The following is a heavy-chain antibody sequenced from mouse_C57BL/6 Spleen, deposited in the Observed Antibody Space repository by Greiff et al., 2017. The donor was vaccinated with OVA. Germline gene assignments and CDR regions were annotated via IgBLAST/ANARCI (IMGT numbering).Heavy chain of an antibody. V-gene: IGHV1-72*01. CDR3: ARRAVVAPYYAMDY. D-gene: IGHD1-1*01. CDR2: IDPNSGGT. J-gene: IGHJ4*01. Sequence: QVQLKQPGAELVKPGASVKLSCKASGYTFTSYWMHWVKQRPGRGLEWIGRIDPNSGGTKYNEKFKSKATLTVDKPSSTAYMQLSSLTSEDSAVYYCARRAVVAPYYAMDYWGQGTSVTVSS. CDR1: GYTFTSYW.